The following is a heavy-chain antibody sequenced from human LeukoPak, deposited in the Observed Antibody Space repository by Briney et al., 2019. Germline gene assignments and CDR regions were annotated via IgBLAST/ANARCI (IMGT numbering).Heavy chain of an antibody. V-gene: IGHV3-23*01. CDR3: ARARVTTHVRREIYFDY. J-gene: IGHJ4*02. Sequence: PGGSLRLSCAASGFTFSSYAMSWVRQAPGKGLEWVSAISGSGGSTYYADSVKGRFTISRDNSKNTLYLQMNSLRAEDTAVYYCARARVTTHVRREIYFDYWGQGTLVTVSS. CDR2: ISGSGGST. CDR1: GFTFSSYA. D-gene: IGHD1-14*01.